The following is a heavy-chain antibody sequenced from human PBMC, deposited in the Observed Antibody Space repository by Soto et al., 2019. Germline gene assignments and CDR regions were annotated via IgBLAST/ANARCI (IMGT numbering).Heavy chain of an antibody. V-gene: IGHV3-21*01. CDR2: ISSSSSYI. CDR3: ARAEGEQLAKRLDY. CDR1: GFTFSSYS. Sequence: EVQLVESGGGLVKPGGSLRLSCAASGFTFSSYSMNWVRQAPGKGLEWVSSISSSSSYIYYADSVKGRFTISRDNAKNSLYRQMNSLRAEDTAVYYCARAEGEQLAKRLDYLGQGTLVTVSS. J-gene: IGHJ4*02. D-gene: IGHD6-6*01.